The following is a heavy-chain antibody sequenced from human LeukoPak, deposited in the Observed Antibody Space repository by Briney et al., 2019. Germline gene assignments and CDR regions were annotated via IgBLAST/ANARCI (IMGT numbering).Heavy chain of an antibody. D-gene: IGHD6-19*01. CDR2: INQDGSAK. CDR3: ASDPGWGAVDI. Sequence: GRSLRLSCAASGFTSSTSWMTWVRHAPGKGLEWVANINQDGSAKYSVDSVKGRFTISRDNTQNSLYLQMNSLRAEDTALYYCASDPGWGAVDIWGQGTMVTVSS. CDR1: GFTSSTSW. V-gene: IGHV3-7*04. J-gene: IGHJ3*02.